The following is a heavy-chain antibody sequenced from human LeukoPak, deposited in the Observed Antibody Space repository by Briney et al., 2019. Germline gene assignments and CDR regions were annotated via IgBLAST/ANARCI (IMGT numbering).Heavy chain of an antibody. V-gene: IGHV3-33*01. CDR1: GFTFSSYG. CDR3: ARAAYDNSGYLTL. Sequence: GGSLGLSCVASGFTFSSYGMHWVRQAPGKGLEWVAVIWYDGTNKYYADSVKGRFTISRDSSRNTLYLQMNSLRAEDTAVYYCARAAYDNSGYLTLWGQGTLVTVSS. CDR2: IWYDGTNK. J-gene: IGHJ4*02. D-gene: IGHD3-22*01.